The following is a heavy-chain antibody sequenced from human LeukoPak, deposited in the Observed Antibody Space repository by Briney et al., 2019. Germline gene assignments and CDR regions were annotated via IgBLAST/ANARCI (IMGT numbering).Heavy chain of an antibody. D-gene: IGHD6-13*01. CDR3: ARDLGAAAAGVDDAFDI. CDR1: GFSFRSYG. J-gene: IGHJ3*02. V-gene: IGHV3-30*03. Sequence: GGSLRLSCAASGFSFRSYGMHWVRQAPGKGLEWVAVISYDGSNKYYADSVKGRFTISRDNSKNTLYLQMNSLRAEDTAVYYCARDLGAAAAGVDDAFDIWGQGTMVTVSS. CDR2: ISYDGSNK.